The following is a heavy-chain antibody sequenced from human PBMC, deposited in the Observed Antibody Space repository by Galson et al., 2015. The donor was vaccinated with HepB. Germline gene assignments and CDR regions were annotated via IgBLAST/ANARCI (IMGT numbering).Heavy chain of an antibody. J-gene: IGHJ4*02. Sequence: QSGAEVKKPGESLRISCKGSGYSFTSYWISWVRQMPGKGLEWMGRIDPSDSYTNYSPSFQGHVTISADKSISTAYLQWSSLKASDTAMYYCATFRYYDSSGYYYYYWGQGTLVTVSS. CDR2: IDPSDSYT. CDR1: GYSFTSYW. D-gene: IGHD3-22*01. V-gene: IGHV5-10-1*01. CDR3: ATFRYYDSSGYYYYY.